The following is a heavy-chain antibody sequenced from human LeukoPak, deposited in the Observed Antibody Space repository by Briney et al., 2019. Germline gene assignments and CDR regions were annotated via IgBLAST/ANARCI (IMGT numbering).Heavy chain of an antibody. D-gene: IGHD3-10*01. J-gene: IGHJ6*02. Sequence: GGSLRLSCAASGFTVSSNYMSWVRQAPGKGLEWVSMIYSGGSTYYADSVKGRFTISRDNSKNTLYLQMNSLRAEDTAVYYCARPMVRDNYYYYGMDVWGQGTTVTVSS. CDR3: ARPMVRDNYYYYGMDV. CDR1: GFTVSSNY. V-gene: IGHV3-66*01. CDR2: IYSGGST.